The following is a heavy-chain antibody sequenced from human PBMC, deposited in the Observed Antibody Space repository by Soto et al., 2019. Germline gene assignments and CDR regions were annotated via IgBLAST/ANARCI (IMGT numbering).Heavy chain of an antibody. CDR3: ARRGGYCSGGSCYFWFDP. CDR2: IYPGDSDT. V-gene: IGHV5-51*01. J-gene: IGHJ5*02. D-gene: IGHD2-15*01. Sequence: GESLKISCKGSGYSFTSYWIGWVRQMPGKGLEWMGIIYPGDSDTRYSPSFQGQVTISADKSISTAYLQWSSLEASDTAMYYCARRGGYCSGGSCYFWFDPSGQGTLVTVSS. CDR1: GYSFTSYW.